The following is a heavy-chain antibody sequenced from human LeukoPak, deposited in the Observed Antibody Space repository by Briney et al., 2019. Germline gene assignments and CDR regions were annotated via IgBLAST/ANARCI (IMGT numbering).Heavy chain of an antibody. J-gene: IGHJ3*02. V-gene: IGHV1-58*01. CDR1: GFTFTSSA. D-gene: IGHD3-22*01. CDR2: IVVGSGNT. Sequence: SVKVSCTASGFTFTSSAVQWVRQARGQRLEWIGWIVVGSGNTNYAQKFQERVTITRDMSTSTAYMELSSLRSEDTAVYYCARDRTYYYDSSGYRPPFDIWGQGTMVTVSS. CDR3: ARDRTYYYDSSGYRPPFDI.